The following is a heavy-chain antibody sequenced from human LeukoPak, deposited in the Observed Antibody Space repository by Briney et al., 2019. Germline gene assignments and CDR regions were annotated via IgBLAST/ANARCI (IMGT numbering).Heavy chain of an antibody. CDR2: ISWNSGSI. V-gene: IGHV3-9*01. CDR3: AKDGGYYYYYGMDV. CDR1: GFTFSSYA. Sequence: PGGSLRLSCAASGFTFSSYAMSWVRQAPGKGLEWVSGISWNSGSIGYADSVKGRFTISRDNAKNSLYLQMNSLRAEDTALYYCAKDGGYYYYYGMDVWGQGTTVTVSS. J-gene: IGHJ6*02.